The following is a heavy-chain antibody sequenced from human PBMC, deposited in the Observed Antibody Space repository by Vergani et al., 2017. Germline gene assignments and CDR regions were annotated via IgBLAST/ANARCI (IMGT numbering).Heavy chain of an antibody. D-gene: IGHD2-2*01. CDR1: GYTFTSYG. Sequence: QVQLVQSGAEVKKPGASVKVSCKASGYTFTSYGISWVRQAPGQGLEWMGWISAYNGNTNYAQKLQGRVTMTTDTSTSTAYMELRSLRSDDTAVYYCARYPDMVVVPAATYYSYYYGMNVWSQGTTVTVSS. CDR2: ISAYNGNT. V-gene: IGHV1-18*04. J-gene: IGHJ6*02. CDR3: ARYPDMVVVPAATYYSYYYGMNV.